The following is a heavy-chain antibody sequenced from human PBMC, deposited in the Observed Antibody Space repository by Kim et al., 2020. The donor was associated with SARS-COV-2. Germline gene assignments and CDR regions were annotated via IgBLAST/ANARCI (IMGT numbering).Heavy chain of an antibody. CDR2: YYRGTT. D-gene: IGHD3-10*01. CDR3: ARHKLRSIWFGALGDFDS. V-gene: IGHV4-39*01. Sequence: YYRGTTYYHPSLKSRVTISADTARNQFSLKMTSATAADTALYYCARHKLRSIWFGALGDFDSWGQGTLVAVSS. J-gene: IGHJ4*02.